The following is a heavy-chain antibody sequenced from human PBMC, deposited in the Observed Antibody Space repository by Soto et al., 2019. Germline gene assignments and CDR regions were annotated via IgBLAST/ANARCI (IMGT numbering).Heavy chain of an antibody. J-gene: IGHJ6*02. CDR1: GGSISSGGYY. CDR2: IYYSGST. Sequence: SETLSLTCTVSGGSISSGGYYWSWIRQPPGKGLEWIGYIYYSGSTNYNPSLKSRVTISVDTSKNQFSLKLSSVTAADTAVYYCARDRSVVVPAAEYYYGMDVWGQGTTVTVSS. CDR3: ARDRSVVVPAAEYYYGMDV. V-gene: IGHV4-61*08. D-gene: IGHD2-2*01.